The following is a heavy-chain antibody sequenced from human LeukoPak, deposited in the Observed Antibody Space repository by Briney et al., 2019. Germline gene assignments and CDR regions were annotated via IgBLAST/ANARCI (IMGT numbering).Heavy chain of an antibody. Sequence: ASVKVSCKASGYTFTGYYMHWVRQAPGQGLEWMGWINPNSGGTNYAQKFQGRVTMTRDTSISTAYMELSRLRSDDTAVYYCARTGRSSAGVVYYYYYMDVWGKGTTVTVSS. CDR3: ARTGRSSAGVVYYYYYMDV. J-gene: IGHJ6*03. V-gene: IGHV1-2*02. D-gene: IGHD6-13*01. CDR2: INPNSGGT. CDR1: GYTFTGYY.